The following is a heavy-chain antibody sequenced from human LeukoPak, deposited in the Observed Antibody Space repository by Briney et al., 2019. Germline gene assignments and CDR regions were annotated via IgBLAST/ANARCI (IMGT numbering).Heavy chain of an antibody. V-gene: IGHV3-23*01. D-gene: IGHD2-15*01. J-gene: IGHJ4*02. Sequence: PGGSLRLSCAASGFTFGSYMMTWVRQAPGRGPEWVSTISSNGGSTYYADSVKGRFTISRDNSKNTLYLQMSSLRAEDTAIYYCARYCSGASCYSGVDYWGQGTLVPVSS. CDR2: ISSNGGST. CDR1: GFTFGSYM. CDR3: ARYCSGASCYSGVDY.